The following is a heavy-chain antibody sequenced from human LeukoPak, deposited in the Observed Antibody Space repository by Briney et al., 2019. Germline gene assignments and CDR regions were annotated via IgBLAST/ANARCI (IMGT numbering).Heavy chain of an antibody. V-gene: IGHV1-24*01. D-gene: IGHD1-26*01. Sequence: GASVKVSCKVSGHTLTELSMHWVRQAPGKGLEWMGGFDPEDGETIYAQKFQGRVTMTEDTSTDTAYMELSSLRSEDTAVYYCATSATLATTDAFDIWGQGTMVTVSS. J-gene: IGHJ3*02. CDR1: GHTLTELS. CDR3: ATSATLATTDAFDI. CDR2: FDPEDGET.